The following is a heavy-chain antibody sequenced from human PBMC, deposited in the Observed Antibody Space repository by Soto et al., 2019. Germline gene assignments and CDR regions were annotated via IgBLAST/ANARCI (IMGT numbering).Heavy chain of an antibody. CDR2: IYHSGST. V-gene: IGHV4-30-2*01. CDR3: ARLGNTRYYYGMDV. CDR1: GGSISSGGYS. J-gene: IGHJ6*02. D-gene: IGHD3-16*01. Sequence: PSETLSLTCAVSGGSISSGGYSWSWIRQPPGKGLEWIGYIYHSGSTYYNPSLKSRVTISVDRSKNQFSLKLSSVTAADTAVYYCARLGNTRYYYGMDVWGQGTTVTVSS.